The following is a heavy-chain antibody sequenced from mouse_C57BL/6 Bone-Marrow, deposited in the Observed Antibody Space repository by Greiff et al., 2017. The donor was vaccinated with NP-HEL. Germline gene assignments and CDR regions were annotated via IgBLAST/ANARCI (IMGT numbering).Heavy chain of an antibody. Sequence: QVQLKESGAGLVRPGTSVKVSCKASGYAFTNYLIEWVKQRPGQGLEWIGVINPGSGGTNYNEKFKGKATLTADKSSSTAYMQLSSLTSEDSAVYFCARRGGNYDWYFDVWGTGTTVTVSS. J-gene: IGHJ1*03. V-gene: IGHV1-54*01. D-gene: IGHD2-1*01. CDR1: GYAFTNYL. CDR3: ARRGGNYDWYFDV. CDR2: INPGSGGT.